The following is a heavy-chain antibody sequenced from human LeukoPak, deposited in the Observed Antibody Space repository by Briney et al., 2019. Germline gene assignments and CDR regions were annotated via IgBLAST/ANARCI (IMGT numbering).Heavy chain of an antibody. D-gene: IGHD6-13*01. Sequence: PLETLSLTCTGSGGSITNYYWNWIRQPAGKGLEWIGRIFTSGSANYNPSLESRVTMSVDTSKNQFSLNLTSVTAADTAVYYCARVPSSSWSNDAFDIWGQGTMVTVSS. V-gene: IGHV4-4*07. CDR1: GGSITNYY. CDR2: IFTSGSA. J-gene: IGHJ3*02. CDR3: ARVPSSSWSNDAFDI.